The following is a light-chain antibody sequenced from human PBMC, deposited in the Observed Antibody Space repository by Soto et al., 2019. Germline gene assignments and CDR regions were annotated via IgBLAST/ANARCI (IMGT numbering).Light chain of an antibody. Sequence: ELVLTQSPGTLSLSPGERATLSCRASETFSNRYLAWYQQKPGQAPRLLVYGASRRATGIPDRFSGSGSGTDFTLTISRLEPEDFAVYFCQQFGSSFITFGQGTKVDIK. CDR2: GAS. V-gene: IGKV3-20*01. J-gene: IGKJ1*01. CDR3: QQFGSSFIT. CDR1: ETFSNRY.